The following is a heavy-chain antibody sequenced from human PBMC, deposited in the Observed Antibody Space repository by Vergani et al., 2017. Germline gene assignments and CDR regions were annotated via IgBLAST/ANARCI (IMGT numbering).Heavy chain of an antibody. CDR3: ARDLVAARRTVYYFDY. CDR2: IIPIFGTA. J-gene: IGHJ4*02. V-gene: IGHV1-69*06. CDR1: GGTFSSYA. D-gene: IGHD6-6*01. Sequence: QVQLVQSGAEVKKPGSSVKVSCKASGGTFSSYAISWVRQAPGQGLEWMGGIIPIFGTANYAQKFQGRVTMTRDTSISTAYMELSRLRSDDTAVYYCARDLVAARRTVYYFDYWGQGTLVTVSS.